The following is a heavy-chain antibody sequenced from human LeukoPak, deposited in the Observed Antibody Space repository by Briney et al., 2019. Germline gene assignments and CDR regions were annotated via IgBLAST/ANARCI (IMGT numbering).Heavy chain of an antibody. J-gene: IGHJ4*02. D-gene: IGHD3-22*01. CDR3: ARGLRTSGYSH. CDR1: GYTFNNYD. CDR2: INPNDDST. Sequence: ASVKVSCKASGYTFNNYDMHWVRQAPGQGLEWMGIINPNDDSTSYAQKFQGRVTMTRDTSTSTVYVELSSLRSEDTAVYYCARGLRTSGYSHWGQGTLVTVSS. V-gene: IGHV1-46*02.